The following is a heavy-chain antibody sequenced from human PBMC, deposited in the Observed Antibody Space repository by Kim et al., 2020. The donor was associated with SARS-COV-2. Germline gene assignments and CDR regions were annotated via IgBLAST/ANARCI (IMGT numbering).Heavy chain of an antibody. CDR1: GGTFSSYA. CDR3: ARDVPDKVRGPSAGWFDP. Sequence: SVKVSCKASGGTFSSYAISWVRQAPGQGLEWMGGIIPIFGTANYAQKFQGRVTITADESTSTAYMELSSLRSEDTAVYYCARDVPDKVRGPSAGWFDPWGQGTLVTVSS. D-gene: IGHD3-10*01. CDR2: IIPIFGTA. V-gene: IGHV1-69*13. J-gene: IGHJ5*02.